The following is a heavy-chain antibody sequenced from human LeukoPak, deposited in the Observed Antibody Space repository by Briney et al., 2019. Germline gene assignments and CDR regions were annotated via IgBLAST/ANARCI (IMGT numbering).Heavy chain of an antibody. CDR3: ARTITIFGVVTYDY. CDR2: INHSGST. J-gene: IGHJ4*02. V-gene: IGHV4-34*01. Sequence: PSETLSLTCAVYGGSFSGYHWSWIRQPPGKGLEWIGEINHSGSTNYNPSLKSRVTISVDTSKNQFSLKLSSVTAADTAVYYCARTITIFGVVTYDYWGQGTLVTVSS. D-gene: IGHD3-3*01. CDR1: GGSFSGYH.